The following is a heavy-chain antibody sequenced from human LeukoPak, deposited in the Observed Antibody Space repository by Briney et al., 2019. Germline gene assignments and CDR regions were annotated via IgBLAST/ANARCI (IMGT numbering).Heavy chain of an antibody. J-gene: IGHJ6*02. V-gene: IGHV3-7*03. Sequence: PGGSLRLSCAASGLTFRSYWMSWVRQAPGKGLEWVANIKQDGSEKYYVDSVKGRFTISRDNAKNSLYLQMNSLRAEDTALYYCAKDANHYGMDVWGQGTTVTVSS. CDR2: IKQDGSEK. CDR1: GLTFRSYW. CDR3: AKDANHYGMDV.